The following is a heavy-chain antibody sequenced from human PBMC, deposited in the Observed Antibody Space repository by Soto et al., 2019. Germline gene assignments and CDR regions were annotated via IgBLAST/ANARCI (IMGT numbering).Heavy chain of an antibody. V-gene: IGHV1-2*04. Sequence: QVQLVQSGAEVKKPGASVKISCEASGYAFTTYLIYWMRQAPGQRLEWMGWINPNSGGTNYAQKFQGWVTMTRDTSISTAYMELSRLRSDDTAVYYCAILGGRWLPARGSYYYGMDVWGQGTTVTVSS. CDR3: AILGGRWLPARGSYYYGMDV. D-gene: IGHD2-2*01. J-gene: IGHJ6*02. CDR1: GYAFTTYL. CDR2: INPNSGGT.